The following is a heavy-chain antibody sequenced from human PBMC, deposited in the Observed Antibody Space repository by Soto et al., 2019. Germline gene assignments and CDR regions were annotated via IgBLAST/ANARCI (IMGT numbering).Heavy chain of an antibody. J-gene: IGHJ4*02. V-gene: IGHV4-34*01. D-gene: IGHD4-4*01. CDR1: GGSFSGYY. CDR3: ARTHTVTTRYYFDY. CDR2: INHSGST. Sequence: SETLSLTCAVYGGSFSGYYWSRIRQPPGKGLEWIGEINHSGSTNYNPSLKSRVTISVDTSKNQFSLKLSSVTAADTAVYYCARTHTVTTRYYFDYWGQGTLVTVSS.